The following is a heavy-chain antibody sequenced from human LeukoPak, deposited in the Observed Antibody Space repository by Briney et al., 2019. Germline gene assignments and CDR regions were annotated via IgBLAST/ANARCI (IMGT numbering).Heavy chain of an antibody. Sequence: GGSLLLSCATSGVTFSTSAMQCVRQAPGKGLEWVTLLSYDGTSKFYADSVKGRFTISRDDSKSTLYLQMNSLRPEDTAVYYCTTNWGMEVWGQGTMVTVSS. CDR2: LSYDGTSK. J-gene: IGHJ6*02. CDR1: GVTFSTSA. V-gene: IGHV3-30*14. CDR3: TTNWGMEV.